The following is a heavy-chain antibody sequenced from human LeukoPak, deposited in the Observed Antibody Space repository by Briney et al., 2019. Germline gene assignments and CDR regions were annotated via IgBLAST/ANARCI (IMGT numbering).Heavy chain of an antibody. J-gene: IGHJ4*02. CDR1: ANSFTSYW. D-gene: IGHD6-19*01. CDR2: IHLRDSDT. Sequence: GESLKISCKASANSFTSYWFGWVRQMPGKGLEWMGIIHLRDSDTRYSPSFQGQVTISADKSITTAYLQWSSLKAPDTAMYYCAGAVGGNFYFDSWGQGTLVTDSS. V-gene: IGHV5-51*01. CDR3: AGAVGGNFYFDS.